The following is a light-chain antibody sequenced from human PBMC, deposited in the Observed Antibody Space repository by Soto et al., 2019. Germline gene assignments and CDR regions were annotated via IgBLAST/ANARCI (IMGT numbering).Light chain of an antibody. V-gene: IGKV1-17*03. CDR3: LQHNNFPIT. J-gene: IGKJ5*01. CDR2: DAS. CDR1: QGISNH. Sequence: DLQMTQSPSAMSASVGDRVTITCRASQGISNHLVWFQQKPGKVPKRLIYDASSLQTGVPSRFSGSGSGTDFTLTISSLQPEDFATYYCLQHNNFPITFGQGTRLEAK.